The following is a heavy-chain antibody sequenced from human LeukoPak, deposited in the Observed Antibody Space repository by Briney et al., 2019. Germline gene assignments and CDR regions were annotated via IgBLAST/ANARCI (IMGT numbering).Heavy chain of an antibody. CDR2: IKQDGSEK. Sequence: SGGSLRLSCAASGSTFSSYWMSWVRQAPGKGLEWVANIKQDGSEKYYVDSVKGRFTISRDNAKNSLYLQMNSLRAEDTAVYYCARGRYGSGSPSLFDYWGQGTLVTVSS. V-gene: IGHV3-7*03. J-gene: IGHJ4*02. CDR1: GSTFSSYW. CDR3: ARGRYGSGSPSLFDY. D-gene: IGHD3-10*01.